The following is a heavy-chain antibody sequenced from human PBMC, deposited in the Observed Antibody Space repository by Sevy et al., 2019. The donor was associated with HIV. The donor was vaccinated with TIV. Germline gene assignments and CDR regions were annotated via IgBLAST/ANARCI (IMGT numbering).Heavy chain of an antibody. D-gene: IGHD2-15*01. J-gene: IGHJ6*02. CDR3: ARVGYCRGGTCFSGFYYAMDV. CDR2: VYSGGAT. CDR1: GFTLTNEF. Sequence: GGCLRLSCAVSGFTLTNEFFSWVRQAPGKGLEWVAVVYSGGATYYAYSMKGRFTISRDKSKSTLYLQMKSLRAEDTAVYYCARVGYCRGGTCFSGFYYAMDVWGQGTTVTVSS. V-gene: IGHV3-53*01.